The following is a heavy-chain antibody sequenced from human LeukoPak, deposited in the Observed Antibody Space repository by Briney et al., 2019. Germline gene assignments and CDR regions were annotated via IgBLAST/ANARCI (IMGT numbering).Heavy chain of an antibody. D-gene: IGHD2-2*01. Sequence: GGSLRLSCAASGFPFSSFTMSWVRQAPGEGLEWVAKMKEDGSDIYYVDSVKGRFAISRGNAKNLLYLLMDSLRVEDTAIYYCVPAAMNVWGKGTKVTVSS. CDR1: GFPFSSFT. CDR2: MKEDGSDI. V-gene: IGHV3-7*01. CDR3: VPAAMNV. J-gene: IGHJ6*04.